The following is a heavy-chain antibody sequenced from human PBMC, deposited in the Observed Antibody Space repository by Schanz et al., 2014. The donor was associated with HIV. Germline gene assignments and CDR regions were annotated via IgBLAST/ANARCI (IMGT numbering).Heavy chain of an antibody. V-gene: IGHV3-23*01. Sequence: EVQLLESGGGLVQPGGSLRLSCAASGFTFSSYAMSWVRQAPGKGLEWVSAISGSSITYSVDSVKGRFTISRDNSKNTLYLQMNSLRAEDTAVYYCALSRPSGYGGSWYFDLWGRGTLVAVSS. D-gene: IGHD2-15*01. CDR3: ALSRPSGYGGSWYFDL. CDR2: ISGSSIT. CDR1: GFTFSSYA. J-gene: IGHJ2*01.